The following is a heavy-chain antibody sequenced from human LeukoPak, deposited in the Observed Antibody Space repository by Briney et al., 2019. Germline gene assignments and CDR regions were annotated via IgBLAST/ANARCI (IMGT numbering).Heavy chain of an antibody. CDR3: ARAPDYGDSLGAFDI. J-gene: IGHJ3*02. D-gene: IGHD4-17*01. CDR2: IYYSGST. CDR1: GGSISSYY. Sequence: PSETLSLTCTVSGGSISSYYWSWIRQPPGKGLEWIGFIYYSGSTNYNPSLKSRVTISVDTSKNQFSLKLSSVTAADTAVYYCARAPDYGDSLGAFDIWGQGTMVTVSS. V-gene: IGHV4-59*01.